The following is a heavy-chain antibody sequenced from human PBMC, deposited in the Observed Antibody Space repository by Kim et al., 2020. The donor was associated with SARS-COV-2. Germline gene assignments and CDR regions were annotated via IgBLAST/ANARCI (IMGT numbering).Heavy chain of an antibody. J-gene: IGHJ5*02. CDR3: AKDHSSSSVWFDP. CDR1: GFTFNSYA. Sequence: GGSLRLSCAASGFTFNSYAMSWVRQAPGKGLEWVSSIGGSGGNIYHADSMKGRFTISRDNSKNTLYLQMNSLRVEDTAVYYCAKDHSSSSVWFDPWCQGT. D-gene: IGHD6-6*01. V-gene: IGHV3-23*01. CDR2: IGGSGGNI.